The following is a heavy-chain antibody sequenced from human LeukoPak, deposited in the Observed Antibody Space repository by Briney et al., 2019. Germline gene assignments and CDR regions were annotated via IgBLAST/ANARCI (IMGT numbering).Heavy chain of an antibody. D-gene: IGHD6-6*01. Sequence: ASVKVSCKTSGYTFTNYYMHWVRQAPGQGLEWMGWISAYNGNTNYAQKLQGRVTMTTDTSTSTAYMELRSLRSDDTAVYYCARGGQYSSSSGKVDYWGQGTLVTVSS. CDR1: GYTFTNYY. CDR2: ISAYNGNT. J-gene: IGHJ4*02. CDR3: ARGGQYSSSSGKVDY. V-gene: IGHV1-18*04.